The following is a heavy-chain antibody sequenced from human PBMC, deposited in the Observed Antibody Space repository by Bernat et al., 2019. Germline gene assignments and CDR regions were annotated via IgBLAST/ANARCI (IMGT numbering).Heavy chain of an antibody. Sequence: QVQLHESGAGLVKRSETLSLTCTVAGGSISSYCCSWIRQPPGKGLEWIGYVYYSGSTNYNPSLKSRVTISVDTSQNQSSLKLSSVTASDTAVYYCERAPGIYSSGWYYFDYWGQGTLVTVSS. CDR2: VYYSGST. D-gene: IGHD6-19*01. CDR3: ERAPGIYSSGWYYFDY. V-gene: IGHV4-59*01. J-gene: IGHJ4*02. CDR1: GGSISSYC.